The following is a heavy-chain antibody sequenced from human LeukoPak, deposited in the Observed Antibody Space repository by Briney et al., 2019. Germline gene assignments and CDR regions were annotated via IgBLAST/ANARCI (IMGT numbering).Heavy chain of an antibody. V-gene: IGHV3-21*01. Sequence: GGSLRLSCTASGFTFSGYSMNWISQAPGKGLEWVSSFGTRSTSVYHAGSVKGRFAISRDNAKNSLYLQMNSLGAEDTALYYCAREVSEGFDFWGQGTLVTVSS. CDR2: FGTRSTSV. J-gene: IGHJ4*02. CDR3: AREVSEGFDF. CDR1: GFTFSGYS. D-gene: IGHD3-22*01.